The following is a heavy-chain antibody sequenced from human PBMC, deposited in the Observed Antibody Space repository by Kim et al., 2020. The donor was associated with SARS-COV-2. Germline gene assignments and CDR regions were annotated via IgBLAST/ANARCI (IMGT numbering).Heavy chain of an antibody. Sequence: GGSLRLSCAASGFTFSSYAMHWVRQAPGKGLEWVAVISYDGSNKYYADSVKGRFTISRDNSKNTLYLQMNSLRAEDTAVYYCASHPRYFDYWGQGTLVTVSS. CDR2: ISYDGSNK. CDR3: ASHPRYFDY. V-gene: IGHV3-30-3*01. J-gene: IGHJ4*02. CDR1: GFTFSSYA.